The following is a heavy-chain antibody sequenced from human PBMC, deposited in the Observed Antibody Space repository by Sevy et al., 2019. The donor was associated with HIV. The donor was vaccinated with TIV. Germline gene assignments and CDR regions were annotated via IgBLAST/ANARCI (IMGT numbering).Heavy chain of an antibody. CDR1: GGSLGITTYY. J-gene: IGHJ4*02. CDR3: ARRYFYDSRGSTVFDY. CDR2: FYYRGST. D-gene: IGHD3-22*01. Sequence: SETLSLTCTVSGGSLGITTYYWGWIRQPPGKGLEWIGNFYYRGSTYYNPSLKSRVTISVDTAKNQFSLRLTSVTAADTAVYYCARRYFYDSRGSTVFDYWGQGTLVTVSS. V-gene: IGHV4-39*07.